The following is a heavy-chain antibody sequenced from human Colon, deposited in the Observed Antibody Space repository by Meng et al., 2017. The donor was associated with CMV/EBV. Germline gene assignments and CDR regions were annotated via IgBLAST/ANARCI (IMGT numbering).Heavy chain of an antibody. D-gene: IGHD3-10*01. CDR2: TYYRSKWYN. V-gene: IGHV6-1*01. CDR3: ARVLLWFGGGRYYGMDV. Sequence: SQTRSLTGAISGDSVSSNSAAWNWIRQSPSRGLEWLGRTYYRSKWYNDYAVSVKSRITINPDTSKNQFSLQLNSVTPEDTAVYYCARVLLWFGGGRYYGMDVWGQGTTVTVSS. CDR1: GDSVSSNSAA. J-gene: IGHJ6*02.